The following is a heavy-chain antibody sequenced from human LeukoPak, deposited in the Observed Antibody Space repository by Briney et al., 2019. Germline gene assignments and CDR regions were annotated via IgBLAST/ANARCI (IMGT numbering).Heavy chain of an antibody. CDR2: FDPEDGET. CDR3: ATGLFFQVDTAMATVPYFDY. CDR1: GYTLTELS. D-gene: IGHD5-18*01. Sequence: ASVKVSCKVSGYTLTELSMHWVRQAPGKGLEWMGGFDPEDGETIYAQKFQGRFTMTEDTSTDTAYMELSSLRSEDTAVYYCATGLFFQVDTAMATVPYFDYWGQGTLVTVSS. J-gene: IGHJ4*02. V-gene: IGHV1-24*01.